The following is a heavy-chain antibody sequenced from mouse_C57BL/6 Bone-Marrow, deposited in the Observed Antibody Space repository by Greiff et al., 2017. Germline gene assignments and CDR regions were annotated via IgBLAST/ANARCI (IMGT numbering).Heavy chain of an antibody. CDR2: SNPNNGGT. V-gene: IGHV1-26*01. CDR1: GYTFTDYY. CDR3: ANLLLRSGFAY. D-gene: IGHD1-1*01. J-gene: IGHJ3*01. Sequence: VQLQQSGPELVKPWASVKISCKVSGYTFTDYYMNWVKKSHGKSIELIGDSNPNNGGTSHNQKFKGKATLTVEESPSTSYMELRSLTSEDSAVYYCANLLLRSGFAYWGQGTLVTVSA.